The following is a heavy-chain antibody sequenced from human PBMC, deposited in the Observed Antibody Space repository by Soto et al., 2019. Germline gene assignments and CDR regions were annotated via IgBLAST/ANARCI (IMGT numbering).Heavy chain of an antibody. V-gene: IGHV3-33*01. D-gene: IGHD2-15*01. CDR3: GRDGGSYCSGGRCYLGYCDL. CDR2: IWYDGSNK. J-gene: IGHJ5*02. CDR1: GFTFSHCG. Sequence: GGSLRLSCAASGFTFSHCGMHWVRQAPGKGLEWVAMIWYDGSNKYYADSMKGRITISRDDSKNRLYLQINSLRAEDTAVYYCGRDGGSYCSGGRCYLGYCDLWGQGTLVTVSS.